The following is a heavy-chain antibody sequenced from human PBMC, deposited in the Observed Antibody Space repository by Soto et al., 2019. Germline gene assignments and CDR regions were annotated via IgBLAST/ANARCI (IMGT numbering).Heavy chain of an antibody. Sequence: QLQLQESGPGLVKPSETLSLTCTVSGGSISSSSYYWGWIRQPPGKGLEWIGSIYYSGSTYYNPPLKSRVTISVDTSKNQFSLKLSSVTAADTAVYYCARYSSYALYFDYWGQGTLVTVSS. CDR3: ARYSSYALYFDY. D-gene: IGHD6-6*01. V-gene: IGHV4-39*01. J-gene: IGHJ4*02. CDR2: IYYSGST. CDR1: GGSISSSSYY.